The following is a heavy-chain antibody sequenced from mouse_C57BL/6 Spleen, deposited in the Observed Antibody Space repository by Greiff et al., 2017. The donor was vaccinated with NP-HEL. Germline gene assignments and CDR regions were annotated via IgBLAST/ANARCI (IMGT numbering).Heavy chain of an antibody. D-gene: IGHD2-4*01. Sequence: QVQLKESGAELVKPGASVKISCKASGYAFSSYWMNWVKQRPGKGLEWIGQIYPGDGDTNYNGKFKGKATLTADKSSSTAYMQLSSLTSEDSAVYFCARSYYDYDWDFDYWGQGTTLTVSS. CDR3: ARSYYDYDWDFDY. CDR1: GYAFSSYW. V-gene: IGHV1-80*01. J-gene: IGHJ2*01. CDR2: IYPGDGDT.